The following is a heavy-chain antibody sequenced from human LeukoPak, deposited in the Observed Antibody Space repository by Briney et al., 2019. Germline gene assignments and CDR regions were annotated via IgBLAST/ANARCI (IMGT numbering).Heavy chain of an antibody. V-gene: IGHV6-1*01. Sequence: PSQTLSLTCVISGDSVSNNIAAWNWIRQSPSRGLEWLGRTYYRSKWSSDYGPSVRGRINITPDPSKNQFSLHLYSVTPEDTAMYYCARDNADIVVVAATEFWFDPWGQGTLVTVSS. CDR2: TYYRSKWSS. D-gene: IGHD2-15*01. J-gene: IGHJ5*02. CDR1: GDSVSNNIAA. CDR3: ARDNADIVVVAATEFWFDP.